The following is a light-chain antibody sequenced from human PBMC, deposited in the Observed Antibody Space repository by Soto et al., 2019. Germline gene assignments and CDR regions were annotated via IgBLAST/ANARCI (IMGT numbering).Light chain of an antibody. Sequence: DIVMTQSPDSLAVSLGERATISCKSSQRVVSSSSNENYVAWFQQKPGQSLKLLIYSTSTRGSGVPDRISGSGSGTDFSLTISSLQAEDVAVYYCQQYRSAPLTFGGGTKVAI. CDR1: QRVVSSSSNENY. J-gene: IGKJ4*01. CDR3: QQYRSAPLT. V-gene: IGKV4-1*01. CDR2: STS.